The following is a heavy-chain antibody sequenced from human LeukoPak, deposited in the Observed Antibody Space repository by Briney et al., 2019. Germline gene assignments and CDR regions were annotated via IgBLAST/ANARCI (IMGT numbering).Heavy chain of an antibody. CDR3: ARAPTNVLRYFDWSPGGAFDI. CDR2: ISYDGSNK. CDR1: GFTFSSYA. D-gene: IGHD3-9*01. Sequence: PGGSLRLSCAASGFTFSSYAMHWVRQAPGKGLEWVAVISYDGSNKYYADSVKGRFTISRDNSKNTLYPQMNSLRAEDTAVYYCARAPTNVLRYFDWSPGGAFDIWGQGTMVTVSS. J-gene: IGHJ3*02. V-gene: IGHV3-30*04.